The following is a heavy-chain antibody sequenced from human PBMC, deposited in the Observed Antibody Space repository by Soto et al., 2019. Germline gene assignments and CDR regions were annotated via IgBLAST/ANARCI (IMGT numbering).Heavy chain of an antibody. CDR1: GGSISSSNYY. CDR2: IYYSGST. CDR3: ARLEGLATISYYFDF. V-gene: IGHV4-39*01. J-gene: IGHJ4*02. D-gene: IGHD3-9*01. Sequence: QLQLQESGPGLVKPSEALSLTCTVSGGSISSSNYYWGWIRQPPGKGLEWIGSIYYSGSTYYNPSLKSRVTISIDKSKNQFSLKLSPLTAADTAVYYCARLEGLATISYYFDFWGQGTLVTVSS.